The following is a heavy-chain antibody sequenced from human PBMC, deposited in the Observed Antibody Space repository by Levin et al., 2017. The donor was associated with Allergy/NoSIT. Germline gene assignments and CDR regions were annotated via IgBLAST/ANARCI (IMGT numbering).Heavy chain of an antibody. Sequence: SQTLSLTCTVSGVSIRSYYWTWIRQPPGKGLEWIGYIYASGSTHYNPSLKSRVTISEDTSKNQFSLRLRSVTAADTAVYYCARGYYGSNWANSGYWGQGALVTVSS. CDR2: IYASGST. CDR1: GVSIRSYY. D-gene: IGHD4-23*01. J-gene: IGHJ4*02. V-gene: IGHV4-59*01. CDR3: ARGYYGSNWANSGY.